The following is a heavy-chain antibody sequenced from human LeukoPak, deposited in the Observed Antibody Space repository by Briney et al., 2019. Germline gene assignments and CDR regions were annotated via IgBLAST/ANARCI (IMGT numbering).Heavy chain of an antibody. CDR2: IDTSGST. V-gene: IGHV4-4*07. J-gene: IGHJ4*02. Sequence: SETLSLTCTVSGVSISHYYWTWIRQPAGGGLEWIGRIDTSGSTNYNPSLKSRVTMSSDTSNNQFSLTLMSVDAADTAVYYCARGQWQIDYWGQGILVTVSP. CDR3: ARGQWQIDY. CDR1: GVSISHYY. D-gene: IGHD6-19*01.